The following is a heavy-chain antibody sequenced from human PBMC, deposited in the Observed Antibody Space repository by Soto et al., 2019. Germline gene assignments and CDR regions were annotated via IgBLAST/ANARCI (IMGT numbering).Heavy chain of an antibody. J-gene: IGHJ5*02. CDR2: ITGSGSST. CDR1: GFTFSSYA. D-gene: IGHD1-26*01. Sequence: GGSLRLSCAASGFTFSSYAMSWVRQAPGKGLEWVSSITGSGSSTFYADSAKGRFSISRDNSKKTLYLQMNSLRAEDTAVYYCAKDWDGGWFDPWGQGTLVTVSS. V-gene: IGHV3-23*01. CDR3: AKDWDGGWFDP.